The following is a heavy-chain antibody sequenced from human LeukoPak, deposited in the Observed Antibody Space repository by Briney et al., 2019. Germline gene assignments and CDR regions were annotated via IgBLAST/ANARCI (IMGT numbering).Heavy chain of an antibody. J-gene: IGHJ4*02. CDR3: ARDYYDSSGYYHARYGFDY. Sequence: SETLSLTCTVSGGSISSYYWSWIRQPAGKGLEWIGRIYTSGSTNYNPSLKSRVTMSVDASKNQFSLQLSSVTAADTAVYYCARDYYDSSGYYHARYGFDYWGQGTLVTVSS. CDR2: IYTSGST. D-gene: IGHD3-22*01. V-gene: IGHV4-4*07. CDR1: GGSISSYY.